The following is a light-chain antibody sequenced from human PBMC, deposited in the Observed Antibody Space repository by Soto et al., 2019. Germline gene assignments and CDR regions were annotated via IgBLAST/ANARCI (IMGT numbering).Light chain of an antibody. CDR1: QNIRNY. V-gene: IGKV1-39*01. CDR3: QQIHSTSSYT. Sequence: DIQMTQSPSSLSASVGDRVTITCRASQNIRNYLNWYQQRPGKTPNLLVYAASNLRGGVPSRFSGSGSGTVFTLTIRTLQPEDFATYYCQQIHSTSSYTFGQGTRVDIK. CDR2: AAS. J-gene: IGKJ2*01.